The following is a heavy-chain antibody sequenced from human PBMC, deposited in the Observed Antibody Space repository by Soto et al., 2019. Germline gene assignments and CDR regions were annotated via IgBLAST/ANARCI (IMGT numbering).Heavy chain of an antibody. J-gene: IGHJ4*02. CDR2: ISGSGGST. CDR3: AKIRRIPRGFGESDY. Sequence: EVQLLESGGGLVQPGGSLSLSCAASGFTFSSYAMSWVRQAPGKGLEWVSAISGSGGSTYYADSVKGRFTISRYNSRNTLYLPMNSLRAEDTAVYYCAKIRRIPRGFGESDYCGQGALVTVSS. V-gene: IGHV3-23*01. CDR1: GFTFSSYA. D-gene: IGHD3-10*01.